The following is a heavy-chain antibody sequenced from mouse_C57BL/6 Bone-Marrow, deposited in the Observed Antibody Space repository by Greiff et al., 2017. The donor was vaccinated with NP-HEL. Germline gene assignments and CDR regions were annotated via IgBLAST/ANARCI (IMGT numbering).Heavy chain of an antibody. CDR2: IYPGSGST. V-gene: IGHV1-55*01. J-gene: IGHJ2*01. CDR1: GYTFTSYW. Sequence: QVQLQQPGAELVKPGASVKMSCKASGYTFTSYWITWVKQRPGQGLEWIGDIYPGSGSTNYNEKFKSKATLTVDTSSSTAYMQLSSLTSEDSAVYYCARYGYYVRPLDYWGQGTTLTVSS. CDR3: ARYGYYVRPLDY. D-gene: IGHD2-3*01.